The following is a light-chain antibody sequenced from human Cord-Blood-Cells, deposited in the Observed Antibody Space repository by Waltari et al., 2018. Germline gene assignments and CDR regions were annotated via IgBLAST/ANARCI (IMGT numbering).Light chain of an antibody. CDR2: EVS. CDR1: SSDVGSYNL. CDR3: SSYAGSSTV. Sequence: QSALTQPASVSGSPGQSITISCTGTSSDVGSYNLVSWYQQHPGKAPKLMIYEVSKRPSGVSNRFSGSKAGNTASLTSAGRQAEDEADYYCSSYAGSSTVFGGGTKLTVL. J-gene: IGLJ3*02. V-gene: IGLV2-23*02.